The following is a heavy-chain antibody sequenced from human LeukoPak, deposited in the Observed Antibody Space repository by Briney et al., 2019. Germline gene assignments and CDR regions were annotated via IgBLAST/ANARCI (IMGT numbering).Heavy chain of an antibody. D-gene: IGHD2-2*01. CDR3: ARGYRSSTSCYDYMDV. V-gene: IGHV1-69*05. CDR2: IIPIFGTA. Sequence: SVKVSCKASGGTFSSYAISWVRQAPGQGLEWMGGIIPIFGTANYAQKFQGRVTITTDESTSTAYMELSSLRSEDTAVYYCARGYRSSTSCYDYMDVWGKGTTLTVSS. J-gene: IGHJ6*03. CDR1: GGTFSSYA.